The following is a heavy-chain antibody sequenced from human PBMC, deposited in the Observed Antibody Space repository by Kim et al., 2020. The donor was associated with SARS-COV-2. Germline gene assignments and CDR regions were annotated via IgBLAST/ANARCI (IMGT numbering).Heavy chain of an antibody. Sequence: SETLSLTCAVYGGSFSGYYWSWIRQPPGKGLEWIGEINHSGSTNYNPSLKSRVTISVDTSKNQFSLKLSSVTAADTAVYYCARGPRPSAKLWCRETEYY. D-gene: IGHD3-10*01. CDR2: INHSGST. V-gene: IGHV4-34*01. CDR1: GGSFSGYY. CDR3: ARGPRPSAKLWCRETEYY. J-gene: IGHJ6*01.